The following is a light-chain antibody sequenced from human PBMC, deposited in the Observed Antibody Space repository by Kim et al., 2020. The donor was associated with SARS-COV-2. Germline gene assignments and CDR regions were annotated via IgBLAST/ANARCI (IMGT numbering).Light chain of an antibody. CDR2: DAS. Sequence: VSPGERATLSCRASQSVSSNLAWYQQKPGQAPRLLIYDASTRAAGIPVSFSGSGSGTEFTLTVSSLQSEDFGVYYCQQYESWPLTFGQGTRLEIK. V-gene: IGKV3-15*01. J-gene: IGKJ5*01. CDR3: QQYESWPLT. CDR1: QSVSSN.